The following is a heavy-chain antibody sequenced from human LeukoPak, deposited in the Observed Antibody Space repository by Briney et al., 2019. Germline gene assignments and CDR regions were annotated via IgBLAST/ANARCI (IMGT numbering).Heavy chain of an antibody. D-gene: IGHD6-13*01. CDR2: IIPIFGTA. J-gene: IGHJ4*02. V-gene: IGHV1-69*01. CDR1: GDTFSSYA. Sequence: GSSVKVSCKASGDTFSSYAISWVRQAPGQGLEWMGGIIPIFGTANYAQKFQGRVTITADESTSTAYMELSSLRSEDTAVYYCARGLLGEAAAPSFDYWGQGTLVTVSS. CDR3: ARGLLGEAAAPSFDY.